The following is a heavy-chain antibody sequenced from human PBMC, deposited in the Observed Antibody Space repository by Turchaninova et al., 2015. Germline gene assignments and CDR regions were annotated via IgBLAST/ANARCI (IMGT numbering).Heavy chain of an antibody. Sequence: HITLTESGPSLVKPTQTLTLTCPVSWFSPTTSGVGVAWLLQPPGKALEWLALIDWNDDKRYSPSLKTRLTITKDTSKNQVVLTMTNVNPVDTATYYCAHRPPGIPSFLDYWGQGTLVTVSS. CDR2: IDWNDDK. D-gene: IGHD6-13*01. V-gene: IGHV2-5*01. CDR1: WFSPTTSGVG. J-gene: IGHJ4*02. CDR3: AHRPPGIPSFLDY.